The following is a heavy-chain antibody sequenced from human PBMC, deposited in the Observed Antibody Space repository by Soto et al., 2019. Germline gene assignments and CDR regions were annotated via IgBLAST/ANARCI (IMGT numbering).Heavy chain of an antibody. CDR3: ARRLAAAVSYYYYGMDV. CDR1: GGSFSGYY. CDR2: INHSGST. Sequence: SETLSLTCAVYGGSFSGYYWSWIRQPPGKGLEWIGEINHSGSTNYNPSLKSRVTISVDTSKNQFSLKLSSVTAADTAVYYCARRLAAAVSYYYYGMDVWGQGTTVTVSS. V-gene: IGHV4-34*01. J-gene: IGHJ6*02. D-gene: IGHD6-13*01.